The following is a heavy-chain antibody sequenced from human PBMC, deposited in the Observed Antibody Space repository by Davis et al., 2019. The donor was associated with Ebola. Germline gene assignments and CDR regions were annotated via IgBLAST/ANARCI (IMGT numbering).Heavy chain of an antibody. Sequence: GGSLRLSCAASGFTLSSYGMHWVRQAPGKGLEWVAVISYDGSNKYYADSVKGRFTISRDNSKNTLYLQMNSLRAEDTAVYYCARALGDSPFYYYYSMDVWGQGTTVTVSS. V-gene: IGHV3-30*03. CDR3: ARALGDSPFYYYYSMDV. J-gene: IGHJ6*02. D-gene: IGHD3-22*01. CDR2: ISYDGSNK. CDR1: GFTLSSYG.